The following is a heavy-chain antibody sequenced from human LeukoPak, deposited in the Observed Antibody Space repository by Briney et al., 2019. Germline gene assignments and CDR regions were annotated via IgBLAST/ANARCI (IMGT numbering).Heavy chain of an antibody. J-gene: IGHJ5*02. CDR1: GRPISRYY. CDR2: IYYSGST. CDR3: ARARDSSGSPNWFDP. D-gene: IGHD3-22*01. Sequence: SETLSLTCTVSGRPISRYYWSWIRQPPGKGLEGIGHIYYSGSTNYNPSLKSRVTISVDTSKNQFSLKLSSVTAADTAVYYCARARDSSGSPNWFDPWGQGTLVTVSS. V-gene: IGHV4-59*01.